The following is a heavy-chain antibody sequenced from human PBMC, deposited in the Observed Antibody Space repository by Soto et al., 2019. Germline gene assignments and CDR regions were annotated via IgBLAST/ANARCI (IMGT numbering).Heavy chain of an antibody. CDR1: GFTFSDHY. D-gene: IGHD1-1*01. CDR2: ISNSGSTI. CDR3: AKSVYNWNDGFFDS. Sequence: GGSLRLSCAASGFTFSDHYMSWIRQAPGKGLEWVSYISNSGSTIYYADSVKGRFTISRDNSKNTLYLQMNSLRAEDTAVYYCAKSVYNWNDGFFDSWGQGTLVTVSS. J-gene: IGHJ4*02. V-gene: IGHV3-11*04.